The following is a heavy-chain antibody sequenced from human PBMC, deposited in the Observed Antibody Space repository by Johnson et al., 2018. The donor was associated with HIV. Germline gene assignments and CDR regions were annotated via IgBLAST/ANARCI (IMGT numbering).Heavy chain of an antibody. D-gene: IGHD3-3*01. V-gene: IGHV3-72*01. CDR3: TDYNFWTKRAFDI. CDR1: RFSFSDYA. Sequence: MQLVESGGGVVQPGRSLRVSCAASRFSFSDYAMHWVRQAPGKGLEWVGRTRNKANSYTTEYAASVKGRFTISRDDSKNTLYLQMNSLKIEDTAVYYCTDYNFWTKRAFDIWGQGTMVTVSS. CDR2: TRNKANSYTT. J-gene: IGHJ3*02.